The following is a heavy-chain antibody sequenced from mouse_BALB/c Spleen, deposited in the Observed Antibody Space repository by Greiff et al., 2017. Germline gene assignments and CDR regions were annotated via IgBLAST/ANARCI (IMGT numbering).Heavy chain of an antibody. Sequence: VQLQQSGPELMKPGASVKISCKASGYSFTSYYMHWVKQSHGKSLEWIGYIDPFIGGTSYNQKFKGKATLTVDKSSSTAYMHLSSLTSEDSAVYYCAHDPWFAYWGQGTLVTVSA. J-gene: IGHJ3*01. CDR1: GYSFTSYY. CDR3: AHDPWFAY. V-gene: IGHV1S135*01. CDR2: IDPFIGGT.